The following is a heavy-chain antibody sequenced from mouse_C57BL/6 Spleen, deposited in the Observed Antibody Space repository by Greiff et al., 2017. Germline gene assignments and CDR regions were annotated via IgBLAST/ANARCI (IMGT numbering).Heavy chain of an antibody. CDR1: GYTFTSYW. V-gene: IGHV1-52*01. CDR2: IDPSDSET. CDR3: ARSYYGSSSWFAY. Sequence: QVQLQQPGAELVRPGSSVKLSCKASGYTFTSYWMHWVKQRPIQGLAWIGNIDPSDSETHYNQKFKDKATLTVDKSSSTAYMQLSSLTSAYSAVYYCARSYYGSSSWFAYWGQGTLVTVSA. J-gene: IGHJ3*01. D-gene: IGHD1-1*01.